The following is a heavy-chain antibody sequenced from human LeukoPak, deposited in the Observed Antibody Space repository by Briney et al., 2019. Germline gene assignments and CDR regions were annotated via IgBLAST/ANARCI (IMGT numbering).Heavy chain of an antibody. J-gene: IGHJ6*03. CDR2: ISSSGSTI. Sequence: GGSLRLSCAASGSTFSDYYMSWIRQAPGKGLEWVSYISSSGSTIYYADSVKGRFTISRDNAKNSLYLQMNSLRAEDTAVYYCARDARRRYFDWFRYYYYMDVWGKGTTVTISS. CDR1: GSTFSDYY. V-gene: IGHV3-11*01. D-gene: IGHD3-9*01. CDR3: ARDARRRYFDWFRYYYYMDV.